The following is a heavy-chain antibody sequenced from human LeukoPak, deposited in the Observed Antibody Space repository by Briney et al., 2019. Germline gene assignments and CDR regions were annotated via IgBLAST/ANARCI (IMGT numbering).Heavy chain of an antibody. V-gene: IGHV4-59*12. Sequence: SETLSLTCTVSGGYISSYYWSWIRQPPGEGLEWIGYVYYTGSTNYNPSLKSRVTMSVDTSKNQFSLKLSSVTAADTAVYYCARDYGGALDYWGQGTLVTVSS. CDR2: VYYTGST. CDR3: ARDYGGALDY. J-gene: IGHJ4*02. CDR1: GGYISSYY. D-gene: IGHD3-16*01.